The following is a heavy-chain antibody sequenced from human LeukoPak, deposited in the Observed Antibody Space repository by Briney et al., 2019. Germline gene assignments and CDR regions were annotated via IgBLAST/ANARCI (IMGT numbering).Heavy chain of an antibody. V-gene: IGHV1-8*01. D-gene: IGHD6-19*01. J-gene: IGHJ4*02. CDR2: MNPNSGNT. CDR3: ARLLGIAVAGLFDY. CDR1: GYTFTSYD. Sequence: ASVKVSCKASGYTFTSYDINWVRQATGQGLEWMGWMNPNSGNTGYAQKFQGRVTMTRNTSISTAYLQWSSLKASDTAMYYCARLLGIAVAGLFDYWGQGTLVTVSS.